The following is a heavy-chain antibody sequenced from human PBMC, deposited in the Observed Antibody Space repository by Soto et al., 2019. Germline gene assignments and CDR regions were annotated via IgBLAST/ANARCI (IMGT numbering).Heavy chain of an antibody. J-gene: IGHJ4*02. CDR1: GGTFRSYA. Sequence: QVQLVQSGAEVKKPGSSVKVSCKASGGTFRSYAITWVRQAPGQGLEWMGGIIPIFGTANYAQKFQGRVTITADKSTSTAYMELSSLRSEDTAVYYCASDTSGIVVVPAAPFDYWGQGTLVTVSS. CDR3: ASDTSGIVVVPAAPFDY. CDR2: IIPIFGTA. V-gene: IGHV1-69*06. D-gene: IGHD2-2*01.